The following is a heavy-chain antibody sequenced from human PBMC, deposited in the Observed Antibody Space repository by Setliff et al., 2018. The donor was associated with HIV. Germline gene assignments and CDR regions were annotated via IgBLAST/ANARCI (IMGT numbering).Heavy chain of an antibody. V-gene: IGHV4-4*07. D-gene: IGHD4-17*01. CDR2: VSSRGDT. CDR1: DSGTYY. Sequence: SETLSLTCTVSDSGTYYWSWIRQPAGKGLEWIGRVSSRGDTNYKPSLKRRVTMSVDTSKNKFSLKLPSVTASDTAVYYCARAAAGNTGPFDLWGQGSPVTV. J-gene: IGHJ4*02. CDR3: ARAAAGNTGPFDL.